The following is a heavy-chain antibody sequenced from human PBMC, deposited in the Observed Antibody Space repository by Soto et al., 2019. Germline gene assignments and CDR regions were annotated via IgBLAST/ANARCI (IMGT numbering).Heavy chain of an antibody. J-gene: IGHJ4*01. CDR1: GFTFSDYY. CDR2: ISAGGSDI. CDR3: ASLPQGYYDRSGRLVDY. Sequence: QVQLVESGGGLVKPGGSLRLSCASSGFTFSDYYMSWIRQAPGKGLEWVAYISAGGSDIYYGDSVKGRFTVSRDNTKKSLYLQMSNLRPDDTAIYYCASLPQGYYDRSGRLVDYWGHGTLVTVSS. V-gene: IGHV3-11*01. D-gene: IGHD3-22*01.